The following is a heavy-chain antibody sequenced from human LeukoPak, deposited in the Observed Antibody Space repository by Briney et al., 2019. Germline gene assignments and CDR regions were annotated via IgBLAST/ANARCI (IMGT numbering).Heavy chain of an antibody. V-gene: IGHV3-66*02. D-gene: IGHD3-16*02. CDR3: AQGYRDFDY. Sequence: GGSLRLSCAASGFTVSSNHMSWVREAPGKGLEWGSVIYSGGSTYYAASVKGRFTISRDNSKNTLYLQMNSLRPQDTAVYYCAQGYRDFDYWGQGTLVTVSS. CDR1: GFTVSSNH. J-gene: IGHJ4*02. CDR2: IYSGGST.